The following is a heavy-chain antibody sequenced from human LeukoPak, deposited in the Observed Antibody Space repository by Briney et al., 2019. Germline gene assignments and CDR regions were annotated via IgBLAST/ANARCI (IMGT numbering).Heavy chain of an antibody. CDR2: IKEDGTKK. D-gene: IGHD6-19*01. V-gene: IGHV3-7*01. CDR3: ARDEGGGWDY. CDR1: GFTFDNYW. J-gene: IGHJ4*02. Sequence: GGSLRLSCVASGFTFDNYWMNWVRQAPGKGLEWVANIKEDGTKKYYVDSVKGRFTISRDNAKTSLFLEMNSPRAEDTAVYFCARDEGGGWDYWGQGTLVTVSS.